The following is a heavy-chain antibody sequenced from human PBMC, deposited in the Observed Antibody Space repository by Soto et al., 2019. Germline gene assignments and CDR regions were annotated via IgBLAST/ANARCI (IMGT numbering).Heavy chain of an antibody. J-gene: IGHJ6*02. CDR3: AADPSQRDYYYYGMDV. V-gene: IGHV1-58*02. CDR1: GFTFTSSA. Sequence: QMQLVQSGPEVKKPGTSVKDSCKASGFTFTSSAMQWVRQARGQRLEWIGWIVVGSGNTNYAQKFQERVTITRDMSTSTAYMELSSLRSEDTAVYYCAADPSQRDYYYYGMDVWGQGTTVTVSS. CDR2: IVVGSGNT.